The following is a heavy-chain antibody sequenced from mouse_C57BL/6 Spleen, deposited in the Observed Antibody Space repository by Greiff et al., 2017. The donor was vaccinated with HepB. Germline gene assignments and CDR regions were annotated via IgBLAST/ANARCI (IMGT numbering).Heavy chain of an antibody. CDR1: GYSITSGYY. D-gene: IGHD1-1*01. J-gene: IGHJ2*01. V-gene: IGHV3-6*01. CDR2: ISYDGSN. CDR3: ASLYYGSSFAY. Sequence: EVKLVESGPGLVKPSQSLSLTCSVTGYSITSGYYWNWIRQFPGNKLEWMGYISYDGSNNYNPSLKNRISITRDTSKNQFFLKLNSVTTEDTATYYCASLYYGSSFAYWGQGTPLTVSS.